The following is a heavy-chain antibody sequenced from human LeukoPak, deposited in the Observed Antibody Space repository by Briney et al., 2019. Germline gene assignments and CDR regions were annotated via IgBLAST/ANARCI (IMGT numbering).Heavy chain of an antibody. CDR3: ARVVVGVRAYYYYYMDV. D-gene: IGHD3-10*01. Sequence: GASVKVSCKASGYTFTGYYMHWVRQAPGQGLEWMGWINPNSGGTNYAQKFRGRVTMTRDTSISTAYMELSRLRSDDTAVYYCARVVVGVRAYYYYYMDVWGKGTTVTVSS. CDR1: GYTFTGYY. J-gene: IGHJ6*03. CDR2: INPNSGGT. V-gene: IGHV1-2*02.